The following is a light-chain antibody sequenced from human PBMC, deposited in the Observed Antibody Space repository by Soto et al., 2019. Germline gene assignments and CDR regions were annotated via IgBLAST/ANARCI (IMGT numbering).Light chain of an antibody. CDR3: SSYTSKSSLI. CDR2: EVR. Sequence: QSALTQPASVSGSPGQSITISCAGTMRDVGAYNLVSWYQQHPGRAPQLFIYEVRNRPSGISFRFPGSKSGNTASLTISGLQAEDEADYYCSSYTSKSSLIFGGGTKVTVL. J-gene: IGLJ2*01. V-gene: IGLV2-14*01. CDR1: MRDVGAYNL.